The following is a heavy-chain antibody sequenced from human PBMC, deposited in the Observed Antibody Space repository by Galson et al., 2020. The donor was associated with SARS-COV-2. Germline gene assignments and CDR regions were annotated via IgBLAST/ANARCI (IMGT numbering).Heavy chain of an antibody. D-gene: IGHD6-25*01. CDR2: ISSSSSYI. CDR1: GFTFSSYS. V-gene: IGHV3-21*01. J-gene: IGHJ4*02. CDR3: ARVWARGVAATVGEGFDY. Sequence: KIGESLKISCAASGFTFSSYSMNWVRQAPGKGLEWVSSISSSSSYIYYADSVKGRFTISRDNAKNSLYLQMNSLRAEDTAVYYCARVWARGVAATVGEGFDYWGQGTLVTVSS.